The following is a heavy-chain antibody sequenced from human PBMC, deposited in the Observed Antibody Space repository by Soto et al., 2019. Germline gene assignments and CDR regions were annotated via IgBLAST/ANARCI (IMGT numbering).Heavy chain of an antibody. Sequence: SETLSLTCAVSGGSISSGGYSWTWIRQPPGKGLEWIGYMYHSGSTYYNPSLKSRVTISVDTSKNQFSLKLSSVTAADTAVYYCARRWGRTFDYWGQGTLVTGSS. V-gene: IGHV4-30-2*01. CDR3: ARRWGRTFDY. D-gene: IGHD7-27*01. J-gene: IGHJ4*02. CDR1: GGSISSGGYS. CDR2: MYHSGST.